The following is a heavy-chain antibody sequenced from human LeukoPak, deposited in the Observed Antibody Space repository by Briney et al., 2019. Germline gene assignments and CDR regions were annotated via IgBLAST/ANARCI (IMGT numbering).Heavy chain of an antibody. Sequence: PGGSLRLSCAASGFTFSSYSMNWVRQAPGKGLEWVSSISSSSSYIYYADSVKGRFTISRDNAKNSLYLQMNSLRAEDTAVYYCARGRVPATVGFDYWGQGTLVTVSS. J-gene: IGHJ4*02. D-gene: IGHD4-17*01. CDR3: ARGRVPATVGFDY. V-gene: IGHV3-21*01. CDR1: GFTFSSYS. CDR2: ISSSSSYI.